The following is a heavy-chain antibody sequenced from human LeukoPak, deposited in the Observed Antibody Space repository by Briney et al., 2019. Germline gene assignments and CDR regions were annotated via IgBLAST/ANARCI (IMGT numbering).Heavy chain of an antibody. Sequence: SETLSLTCGVYGGSFSGYYWSWIRQPPGKGLEWIGEINHGGTTNYNPSLKSRVTISVDTSKNQFSLKLSSVTAADTAMYYCARQWDVIVPAADYMDVWGKGTTVTVSS. D-gene: IGHD2-2*01. CDR3: ARQWDVIVPAADYMDV. J-gene: IGHJ6*03. CDR2: INHGGTT. V-gene: IGHV4-34*01. CDR1: GGSFSGYY.